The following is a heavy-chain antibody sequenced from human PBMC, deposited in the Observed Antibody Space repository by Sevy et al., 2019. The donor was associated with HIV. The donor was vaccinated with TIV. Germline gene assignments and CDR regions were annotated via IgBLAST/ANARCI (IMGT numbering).Heavy chain of an antibody. CDR3: ARPGNHVDMDV. J-gene: IGHJ6*03. Sequence: GGSLRLSCAASGFTFSSYAMHWVRQAPGKGLGWVAVISYDGSNKYYADSVKGRFTISRDNSKNTLYLQMNSLRAEDTAVYYCARPGNHVDMDVWGKGTTVTVSS. D-gene: IGHD1-1*01. CDR1: GFTFSSYA. V-gene: IGHV3-30-3*01. CDR2: ISYDGSNK.